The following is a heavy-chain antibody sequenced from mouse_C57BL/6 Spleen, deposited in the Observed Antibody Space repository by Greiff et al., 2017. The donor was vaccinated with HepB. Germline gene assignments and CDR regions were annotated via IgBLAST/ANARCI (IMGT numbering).Heavy chain of an antibody. CDR1: GYSFTDYN. J-gene: IGHJ3*01. V-gene: IGHV1-39*01. Sequence: VQLQQSGPELVKPGASVKISCTASGYSFTDYNMNWVKQSHGKSLEWIGVINPNYGTTSYNQKFKGKATLTVDQSSSTASMQRNSLTSEDSAVYDCATGYVFDGYYGFAYWGQGTLVTVSA. CDR2: INPNYGTT. CDR3: ATGYVFDGYYGFAY. D-gene: IGHD2-3*01.